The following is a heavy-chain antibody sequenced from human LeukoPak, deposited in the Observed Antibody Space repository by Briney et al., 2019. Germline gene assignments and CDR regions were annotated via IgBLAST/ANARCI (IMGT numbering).Heavy chain of an antibody. V-gene: IGHV3-74*01. D-gene: IGHD5-18*01. CDR1: GFTFSTYW. J-gene: IGHJ4*02. Sequence: GGSLRLSCAASGFTFSTYWMHWVHQSPGKGLVWVSRINSDGSTPSYADSVKGRFTISRDNAKNTLYLQMNSLRAEDTAVYYCATSSDTAMVFDYWGQGTLVTVSS. CDR2: INSDGSTP. CDR3: ATSSDTAMVFDY.